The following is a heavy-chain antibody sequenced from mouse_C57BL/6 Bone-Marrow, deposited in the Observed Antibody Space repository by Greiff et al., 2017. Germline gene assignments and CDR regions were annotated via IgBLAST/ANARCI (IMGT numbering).Heavy chain of an antibody. CDR1: GYTFTDYY. J-gene: IGHJ2*01. D-gene: IGHD1-1*01. CDR3: ARDYYGRSWYFDY. CDR2: INPNNGGT. Sequence: VQLQQSGPELVKPGASVKISCKASGYTFTDYYMNWVKQSHGKSLEWIGDINPNNGGTSYNQKLKGKATLTVDKSSSTAYMELRSLTSEDSAVYYCARDYYGRSWYFDYGGQSTILTVSS. V-gene: IGHV1-26*01.